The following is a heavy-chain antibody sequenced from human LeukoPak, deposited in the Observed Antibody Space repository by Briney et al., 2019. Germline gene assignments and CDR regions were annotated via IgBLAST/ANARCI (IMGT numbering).Heavy chain of an antibody. J-gene: IGHJ4*02. V-gene: IGHV3-7*03. Sequence: GGSLRLSCAASGFIFSSYWMRWVRQAPGKGLEWVANIKQDGSEKNYVDSVKGRSTISRDNAKNSLYLQMNSLRAEDTAVYYCASGLELDYWGQGTLVTVSS. CDR1: GFIFSSYW. CDR3: ASGLELDY. CDR2: IKQDGSEK.